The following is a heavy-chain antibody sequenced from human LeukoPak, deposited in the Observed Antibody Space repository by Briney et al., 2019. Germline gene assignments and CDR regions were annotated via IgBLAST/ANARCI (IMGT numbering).Heavy chain of an antibody. Sequence: TPSETLSLTCAVYGGSFSGYYWSWIRQPPGKGLEWIGEINHSGSTNYNPSLKSRVTISVDTSKNQFSLKLSSVTAADTAVYYCARGPWYYYDSSGYLYWGQGTLVTVSS. CDR1: GGSFSGYY. V-gene: IGHV4-34*01. CDR2: INHSGST. CDR3: ARGPWYYYDSSGYLY. D-gene: IGHD3-22*01. J-gene: IGHJ4*02.